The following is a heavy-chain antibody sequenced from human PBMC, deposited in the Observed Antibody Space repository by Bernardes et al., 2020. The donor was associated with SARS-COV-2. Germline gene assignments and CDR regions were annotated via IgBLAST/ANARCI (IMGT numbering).Heavy chain of an antibody. V-gene: IGHV3-74*03. CDR3: ARLVGTATTVDY. D-gene: IGHD2-21*02. CDR1: GFTFATYS. CDR2: VSADASNT. Sequence: VGSLRLSCAASGFTFATYSMHWVRQVPGQGLVWVSGVSADASNTEYADSVKGRFTISRDNAENRLYLQMNSLRADDTAVYFCARLVGTATTVDYWGHGTLVTVSS. J-gene: IGHJ4*01.